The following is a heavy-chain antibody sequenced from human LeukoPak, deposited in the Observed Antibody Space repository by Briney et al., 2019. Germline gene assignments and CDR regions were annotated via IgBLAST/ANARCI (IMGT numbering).Heavy chain of an antibody. Sequence: GGSLRLSCAASGFTVSDYYMNWIRQAPGKGLEWISFISSSGSTIFYADSVKGRFTISRDTTKNSLSVQMNSLRADDTAVYYCARERTPKHYYGSGSYDRYYDHWGQGTLVAVSS. CDR1: GFTVSDYY. J-gene: IGHJ4*02. CDR2: ISSSGSTI. CDR3: ARERTPKHYYGSGSYDRYYDH. D-gene: IGHD3-10*01. V-gene: IGHV3-11*04.